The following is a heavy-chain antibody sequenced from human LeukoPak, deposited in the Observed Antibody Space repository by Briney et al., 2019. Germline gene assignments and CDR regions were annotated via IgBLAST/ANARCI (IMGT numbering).Heavy chain of an antibody. J-gene: IGHJ4*02. CDR3: ANSPWLLYYYDSSGYLHDY. Sequence: GGSLRLSCAASGFTFSNAWMSWVRQAPGKGLEWVSAISGSGGSTYYADSVKGRFTISRDNSKNTLYLQMNSLRAEDTAVYYCANSPWLLYYYDSSGYLHDYWGQGTLVTVSS. CDR2: ISGSGGST. D-gene: IGHD3-22*01. V-gene: IGHV3-23*01. CDR1: GFTFSNAW.